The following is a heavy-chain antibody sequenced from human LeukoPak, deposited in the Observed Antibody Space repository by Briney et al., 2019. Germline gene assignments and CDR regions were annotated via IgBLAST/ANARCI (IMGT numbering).Heavy chain of an antibody. J-gene: IGHJ3*02. CDR1: GYTFTSYG. V-gene: IGHV1-18*01. D-gene: IGHD3-3*02. Sequence: ASVKVSCKASGYTFTSYGISWVRQAPGQGLEWMGWISAYNGNTNYAQKPQGRVTMTTDTSTSTAYMELRSLRSDNTAVYYCARDPHLWLPLFSNDAFDIWGQGTMVTVSS. CDR3: ARDPHLWLPLFSNDAFDI. CDR2: ISAYNGNT.